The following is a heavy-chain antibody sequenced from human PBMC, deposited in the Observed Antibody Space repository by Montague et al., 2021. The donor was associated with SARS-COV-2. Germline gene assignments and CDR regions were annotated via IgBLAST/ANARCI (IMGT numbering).Heavy chain of an antibody. D-gene: IGHD3-10*01. CDR3: ASAIYPSGSYYNRYYYGLNI. V-gene: IGHV4-34*01. J-gene: IGHJ6*02. Sequence: SETLSLTCTVPGGSLSGYYCCWNCLPPEKGLEWICEINLSENTKYNSTPKITGTISIDTSKNQSYLKMTFLTAADTATYYCASAIYPSGSYYNRYYYGLNIWGPGTTVTVSS. CDR2: INLSENT. CDR1: GGSLSGYY.